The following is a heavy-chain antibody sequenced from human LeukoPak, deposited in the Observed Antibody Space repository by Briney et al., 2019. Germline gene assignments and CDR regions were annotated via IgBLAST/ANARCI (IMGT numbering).Heavy chain of an antibody. CDR3: ARGGGFYDSSGYKLEYFQH. Sequence: ASVKVSCKASGYTFTSYDINWVRQATGQGLEWMGRIIPILDIANYAQKFQGRVTITADKSTSTAYMELSSLRSEDTAVYYCARGGGFYDSSGYKLEYFQHWGQGTLVTVSS. J-gene: IGHJ1*01. CDR2: IIPILDIA. V-gene: IGHV1-69*04. CDR1: GYTFTSYD. D-gene: IGHD3-22*01.